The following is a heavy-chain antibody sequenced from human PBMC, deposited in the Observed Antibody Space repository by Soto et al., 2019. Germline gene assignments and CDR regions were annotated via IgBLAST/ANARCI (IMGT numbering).Heavy chain of an antibody. D-gene: IGHD6-19*01. CDR1: GFTVSSNY. Sequence: PWGSLRLCCAASGFTVSSNYMSWFRQAPGKGLEWVSVIYSGGSTYYADSVKGRFTISRDNSKNTLYLQMNSLRAEDTAVYYCARNPAATVAGLYYYYGMDVWGQGTTVTVSS. CDR2: IYSGGST. CDR3: ARNPAATVAGLYYYYGMDV. V-gene: IGHV3-53*01. J-gene: IGHJ6*02.